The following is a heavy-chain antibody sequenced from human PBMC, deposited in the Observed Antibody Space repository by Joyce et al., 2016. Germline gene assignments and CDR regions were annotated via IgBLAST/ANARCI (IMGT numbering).Heavy chain of an antibody. CDR3: AGTFNYPHHDGMDV. D-gene: IGHD5-24*01. Sequence: QVHLVQSGAEVKKSGSSVKVSCKASGGSFNKYTVSWVRQAPGQGLAWRGRIIPMLNMTNYAQEFQGRVTITAHKSTTTAYMQLTGLRSDDTAVYFCAGTFNYPHHDGMDVWGQGTTVTVSS. J-gene: IGHJ6*02. V-gene: IGHV1-69*02. CDR1: GGSFNKYT. CDR2: IIPMLNMT.